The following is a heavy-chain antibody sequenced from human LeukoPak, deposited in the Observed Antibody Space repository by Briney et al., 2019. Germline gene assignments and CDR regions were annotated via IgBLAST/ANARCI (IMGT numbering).Heavy chain of an antibody. CDR3: ARRGARLGGWYPY. CDR1: GYSISSGYY. CDR2: INHSGST. V-gene: IGHV4-38-2*02. D-gene: IGHD6-19*01. J-gene: IGHJ4*02. Sequence: KASETLSLTCTVSGYSISSGYYWGWIRQPPGKGLEWIGEINHSGSTNYNPSLKSRVTISVDTSKNQFSLKLSSVTAADTAVYYCARRGARLGGWYPYWGQGTLVTVSS.